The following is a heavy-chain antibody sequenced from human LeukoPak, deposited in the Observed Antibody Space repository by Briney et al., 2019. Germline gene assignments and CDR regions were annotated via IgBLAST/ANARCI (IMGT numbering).Heavy chain of an antibody. Sequence: QPGGSLRLSCAASGFTFSSNWTHWVRQAPGKGLVWVSRINEDGSTTNYADSVKGRSTIFRDNAKNTLYLQMNSLRAEDTAVYYCVRDLGGRSGHWGQGTLVTVSS. CDR3: VRDLGGRSGH. CDR2: INEDGSTT. D-gene: IGHD1-26*01. V-gene: IGHV3-74*01. J-gene: IGHJ4*02. CDR1: GFTFSSNW.